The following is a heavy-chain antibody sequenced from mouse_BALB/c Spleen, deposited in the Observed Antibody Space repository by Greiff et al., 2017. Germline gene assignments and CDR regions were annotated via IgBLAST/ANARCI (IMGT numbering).Heavy chain of an antibody. CDR3: ARGYALYAMDY. D-gene: IGHD2-10*02. V-gene: IGHV5-6-5*01. CDR1: GFTFSSFG. Sequence: EVKLVESGGGLVQPGGSRKLSCAASGFTFSSFGMHWVRQAPEKGLEWVASISSGGSTYYPDSVKGRFTISRDNARNILYLQMSSLRSEDTAMYYCARGYALYAMDYWGQGTSVTVSS. J-gene: IGHJ4*01. CDR2: ISSGGST.